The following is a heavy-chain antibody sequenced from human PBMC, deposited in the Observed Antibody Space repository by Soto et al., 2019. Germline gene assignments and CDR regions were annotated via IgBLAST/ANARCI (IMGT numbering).Heavy chain of an antibody. CDR2: IYDSGGT. D-gene: IGHD3-10*01. Sequence: QVQLQESGPGXXXXSXXXSXXXTVXXGXXXXXNSYWSWXRQPPXXGLEWIGYIYDSGGTKYNPSLKSRVTMSTDTSKNQFSLKLSSVTAADTAVYYCARDSFMVXGLXYGMDVWGQGTTVTVSS. CDR1: XGXXXXXNSY. V-gene: IGHV4-61*01. J-gene: IGHJ6*02. CDR3: ARDSFMVXGLXYGMDV.